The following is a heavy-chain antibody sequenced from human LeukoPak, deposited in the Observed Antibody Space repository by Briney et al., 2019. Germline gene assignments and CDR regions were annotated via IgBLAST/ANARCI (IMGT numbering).Heavy chain of an antibody. V-gene: IGHV1-46*01. J-gene: IGHJ5*02. CDR3: ATNHGGDSGFDH. Sequence: ASVKVSCRASGYSFTYFYMHCVRQAPGQGLECMGMINPTGDSTNYARKFQGRVTMTRDVSTNTLSMQLSSLTSDDTAIYYCATNHGGDSGFDHWGQGTLVTVSS. CDR1: GYSFTYFY. CDR2: INPTGDST. D-gene: IGHD4-23*01.